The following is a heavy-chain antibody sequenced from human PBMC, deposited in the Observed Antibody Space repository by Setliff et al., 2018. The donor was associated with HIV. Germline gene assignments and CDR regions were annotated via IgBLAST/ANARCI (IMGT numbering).Heavy chain of an antibody. CDR2: ISPSGDRT. Sequence: ASVKVSCKASGYTFTSYYLHWVRQAPGQGLEWMGIISPSGDRTTYAQRFRGRVTMTSDTSTGTVYMELSSLRSEDTAVYYCARLVWFGEGGGVWGQGNPGHRPPQ. CDR1: GYTFTSYY. J-gene: IGHJ4*01. D-gene: IGHD3-10*01. V-gene: IGHV1-46*01. CDR3: ARLVWFGEGGGV.